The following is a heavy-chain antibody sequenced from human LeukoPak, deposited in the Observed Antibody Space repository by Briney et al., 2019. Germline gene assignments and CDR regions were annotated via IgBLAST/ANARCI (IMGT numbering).Heavy chain of an antibody. CDR2: IRYDGSNK. CDR1: RFTFSSYG. J-gene: IGHJ6*03. Sequence: GGSLRLSCAASRFTFSSYGMHWVRQAPGKGLEWVAFIRYDGSNKYYADSVKGRFTISRDNSKNTLYLQMNSLRAEDTAVYYCAKEGAVAGTQDYYYYYMDVWGKGTTVTISS. V-gene: IGHV3-30*02. D-gene: IGHD6-19*01. CDR3: AKEGAVAGTQDYYYYYMDV.